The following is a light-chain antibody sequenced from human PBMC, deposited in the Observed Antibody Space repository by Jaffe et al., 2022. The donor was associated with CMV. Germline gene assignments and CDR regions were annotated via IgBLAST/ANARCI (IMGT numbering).Light chain of an antibody. V-gene: IGKV3-20*01. J-gene: IGKJ2*01. CDR2: GAS. CDR3: QQYSGSPPYT. CDR1: QTVNTRY. Sequence: EVVLTQSPGSLSLSPGETATLSCRASQTVNTRYLAWYQHKPGQAPRLLVYGASSRATDIPDRFSGSGSGTDFTLTISRLEPEDFAVYYCQQYSGSPPYTFGQGTKLEIK.